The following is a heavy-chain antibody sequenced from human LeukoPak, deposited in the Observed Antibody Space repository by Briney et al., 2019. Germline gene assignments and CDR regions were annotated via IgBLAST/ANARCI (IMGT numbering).Heavy chain of an antibody. CDR1: GFTFSSYD. D-gene: IGHD3-10*01. CDR3: TRRMRGLGSYSDAFDI. V-gene: IGHV3-13*04. J-gene: IGHJ3*02. Sequence: PGGSLRPSCAASGFTFSSYDMHWVRQATGKGLEWVSGIDKAGGTYYPGSVKGRFTISRENAKNSLYLQMNSLRAGDTAVYFCTRRMRGLGSYSDAFDIWGQGTMVTVSS. CDR2: IDKAGGT.